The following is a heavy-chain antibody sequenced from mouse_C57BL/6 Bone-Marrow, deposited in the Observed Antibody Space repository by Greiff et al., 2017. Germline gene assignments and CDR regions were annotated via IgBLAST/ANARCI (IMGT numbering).Heavy chain of an antibody. CDR3: SRHEEGDSNYEILVAY. Sequence: QVQLQQSGAELVKPGASVTLSCKASGYTFTEYTIHWVKQRSGQGLEWIGWFYPGSGSITYNEKFKDKATLTADKYSSTVYMELSRLTSDDSAVYFCSRHEEGDSNYEILVAYWGQGTLVTVSA. D-gene: IGHD2-5*01. J-gene: IGHJ3*01. CDR2: FYPGSGSI. V-gene: IGHV1-62-2*01. CDR1: GYTFTEYT.